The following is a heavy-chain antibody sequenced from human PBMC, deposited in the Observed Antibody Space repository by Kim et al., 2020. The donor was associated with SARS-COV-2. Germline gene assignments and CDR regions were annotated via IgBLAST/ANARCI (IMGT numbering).Heavy chain of an antibody. Sequence: SLKRRVTISVDTAKNQFSLKRSSVTAADTAVYYCARRNLYSSSWGNWFDPWGQGTLVTVSS. V-gene: IGHV4-59*01. CDR3: ARRNLYSSSWGNWFDP. J-gene: IGHJ5*02. D-gene: IGHD6-13*01.